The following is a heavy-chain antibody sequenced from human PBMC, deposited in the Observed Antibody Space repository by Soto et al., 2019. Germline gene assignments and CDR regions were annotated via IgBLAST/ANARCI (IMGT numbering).Heavy chain of an antibody. CDR2: ISGSGGST. J-gene: IGHJ5*02. Sequence: GVSLRLSCAASGFTFSSYAMSWVRQAPGKGLEWVSAISGSGGSTYYADSVKGRFTISRDNSKNTLYLQMNSLRAEDTAVYYCAKAFSSSWYRDWFDPWGQGTLVTVSS. CDR1: GFTFSSYA. V-gene: IGHV3-23*01. CDR3: AKAFSSSWYRDWFDP. D-gene: IGHD6-13*01.